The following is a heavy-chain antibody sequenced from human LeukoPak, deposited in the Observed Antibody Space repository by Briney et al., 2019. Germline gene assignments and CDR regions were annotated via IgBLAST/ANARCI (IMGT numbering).Heavy chain of an antibody. CDR1: GFTVSSNY. CDR3: ARDRDCSGGSCYGY. Sequence: GGSLRLSCAASGFTVSSNYMSWVRQAPGNGLERVSVIYSGGSTYYADSVKGRFTISRDNSKNTLYLQMNSLRAEDTAVYYCARDRDCSGGSCYGYWGQGTLVTVSS. J-gene: IGHJ4*02. CDR2: IYSGGST. D-gene: IGHD2-15*01. V-gene: IGHV3-66*01.